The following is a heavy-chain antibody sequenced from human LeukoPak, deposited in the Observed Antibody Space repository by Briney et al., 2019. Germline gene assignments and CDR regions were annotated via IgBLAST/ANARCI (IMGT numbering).Heavy chain of an antibody. Sequence: GGSLRLSCAASGFTFSDYNMGWMRQPPGKGLEWVSYTRNSDNNMFYADSVKGRFTISRDNAKYSVYLQMNSLRAEDTAVYYCARRIAGDGSHAFDIWGQGTMVTVSS. CDR3: ARRIAGDGSHAFDI. CDR1: GFTFSDYN. D-gene: IGHD6-19*01. CDR2: TRNSDNNM. V-gene: IGHV3-11*01. J-gene: IGHJ3*02.